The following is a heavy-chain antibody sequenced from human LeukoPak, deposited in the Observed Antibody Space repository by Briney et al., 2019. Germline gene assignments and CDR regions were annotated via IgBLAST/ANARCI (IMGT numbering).Heavy chain of an antibody. V-gene: IGHV4-61*05. CDR1: GDSISSSSYY. Sequence: PSETLSLTCTVSGDSISSSSYYWGWIRQSPGKGLEWIAEISQNGDSNYNMSLKSRVTISLDKSKNQVSLKLNSVTAADTAVYYCARALGAFDIWGQGTMVTVSS. J-gene: IGHJ3*02. CDR3: ARALGAFDI. CDR2: ISQNGDS.